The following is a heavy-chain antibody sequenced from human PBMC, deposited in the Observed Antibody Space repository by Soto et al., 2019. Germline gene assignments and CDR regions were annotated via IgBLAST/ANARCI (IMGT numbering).Heavy chain of an antibody. CDR3: ASPAYYYDSSGYSFDY. CDR2: IIPIFGTA. V-gene: IGHV1-69*13. Sequence: ASVKVSCKASGYTFTSYYMHWVRQAPGQGLEWMGGIIPIFGTANYAQKFQGRVTITADESTSTAYMELSSLRSEDTAVYYCASPAYYYDSSGYSFDYWGQGTLVTVSS. J-gene: IGHJ4*02. D-gene: IGHD3-22*01. CDR1: GYTFTSYY.